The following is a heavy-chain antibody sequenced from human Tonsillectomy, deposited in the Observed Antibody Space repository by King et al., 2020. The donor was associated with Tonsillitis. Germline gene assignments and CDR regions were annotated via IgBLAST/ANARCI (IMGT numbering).Heavy chain of an antibody. CDR1: GYTFTRYG. J-gene: IGHJ4*02. V-gene: IGHV1-18*01. CDR3: ARVPTKTRYGDYVD. Sequence: QLVQSGAEVKKPGASVKVSCKASGYTFTRYGISWVRQAPGQGLEWMGWISVYNGNTNYAQKFQGRVSMTTDTSTSTAYMELRSLRSDDTAVYYCARVPTKTRYGDYVDWGQGTLVTVSS. CDR2: ISVYNGNT. D-gene: IGHD4-17*01.